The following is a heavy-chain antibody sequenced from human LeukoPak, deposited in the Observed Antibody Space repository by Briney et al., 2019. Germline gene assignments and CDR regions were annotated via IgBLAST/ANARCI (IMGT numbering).Heavy chain of an antibody. J-gene: IGHJ4*02. Sequence: SETLSLTCTVSGGSLSSYYWSWIRQPPGKGLEWMGYIYYSGSTNYNPSLKSRVTISVDTSKNQFSLRLSSVTAADTAVYYCARRGYCSSTSCYTFDYWGQGTLVTVSS. V-gene: IGHV4-59*01. CDR3: ARRGYCSSTSCYTFDY. D-gene: IGHD2-2*02. CDR1: GGSLSSYY. CDR2: IYYSGST.